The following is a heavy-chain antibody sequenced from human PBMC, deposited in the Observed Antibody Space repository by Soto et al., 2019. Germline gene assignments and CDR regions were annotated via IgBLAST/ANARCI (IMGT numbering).Heavy chain of an antibody. J-gene: IGHJ5*02. CDR3: ARGGFSTVTSPQISRFDP. CDR2: ISSNGGST. D-gene: IGHD4-17*01. Sequence: PGGSLRLSCAASGFTFSSYAMHWVRQAPGKGLEYVSAISSNGGSTYYANSVKGRFTISRDNSKNTLYLQMGSLRAEDMAVYYCARGGFSTVTSPQISRFDPWGQGTLVTVSS. V-gene: IGHV3-64*01. CDR1: GFTFSSYA.